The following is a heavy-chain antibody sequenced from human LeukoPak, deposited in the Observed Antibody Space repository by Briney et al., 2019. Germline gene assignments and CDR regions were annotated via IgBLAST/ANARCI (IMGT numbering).Heavy chain of an antibody. V-gene: IGHV3-30*02. Sequence: PGGSLRLPCSASGFTFSSYGMHWVRQAPGKGLEWVAFIRYDGTNEYYSDSVKGRFTISRDNSKNTLYLQMNSLRAEDTAVYYCAKDSTWIQLEGYFDYWGQGTLVTVSS. D-gene: IGHD5-18*01. J-gene: IGHJ4*02. CDR1: GFTFSSYG. CDR2: IRYDGTNE. CDR3: AKDSTWIQLEGYFDY.